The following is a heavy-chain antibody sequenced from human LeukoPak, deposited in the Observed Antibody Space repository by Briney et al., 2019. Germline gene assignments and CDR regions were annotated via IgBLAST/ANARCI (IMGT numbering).Heavy chain of an antibody. Sequence: GSLRLSCAASGFTFSSYGMHWVRQPPGEGLEWIAYIDHSGNTNYNPSLKSRVTISRDMSKNQFSLKLTSVTAADTAMYYCARVGSWYYFDYWGQGILVTVSS. V-gene: IGHV4-59*01. CDR1: GFTFSSYG. D-gene: IGHD6-19*01. J-gene: IGHJ4*02. CDR3: ARVGSWYYFDY. CDR2: IDHSGNT.